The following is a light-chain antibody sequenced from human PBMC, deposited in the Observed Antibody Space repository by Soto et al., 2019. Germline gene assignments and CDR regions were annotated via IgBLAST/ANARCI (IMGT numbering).Light chain of an antibody. CDR1: QDISNY. J-gene: IGKJ4*01. CDR3: QQYDNLPPLT. CDR2: DAS. Sequence: DIQMTQSPSSLSASVGDRVTITCQASQDISNYLNWYQQKPGKAPKLLIYDASNLETGVPSRFSGSGSCTDFTFTISSLQPEDIATYYCQQYDNLPPLTFGGGTKVEIK. V-gene: IGKV1-33*01.